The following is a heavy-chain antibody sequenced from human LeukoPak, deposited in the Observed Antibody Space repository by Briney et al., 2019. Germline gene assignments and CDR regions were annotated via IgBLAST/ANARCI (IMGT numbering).Heavy chain of an antibody. CDR1: GDSISSSSYY. V-gene: IGHV4-61*02. D-gene: IGHD4-17*01. CDR3: ARDRMTTVTSV. Sequence: SQTLSLTCKVSGDSISSSSYYWGWIRQPAGKGLEWIGRIYTSGSTNYNPSLKSRVTISVDTSKNQFSLKLSSVTAADTAVYYCARDRMTTVTSVWGKGTTVTISS. CDR2: IYTSGST. J-gene: IGHJ6*04.